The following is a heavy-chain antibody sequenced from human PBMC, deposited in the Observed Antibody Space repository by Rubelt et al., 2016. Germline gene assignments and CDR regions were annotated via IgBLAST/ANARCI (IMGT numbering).Heavy chain of an antibody. CDR2: THFSGST. J-gene: IGHJ3*02. CDR3: ARRARTVDI. V-gene: IGHV4-39*01. D-gene: IGHD3/OR15-3a*01. Sequence: GWIRQPPGKGLEWIGNTHFSGSTHFNPSLKSRVTMSVDTSQNQFSLKLSSVTAADTAVYYCARRARTVDIWGQGTMVTVSS.